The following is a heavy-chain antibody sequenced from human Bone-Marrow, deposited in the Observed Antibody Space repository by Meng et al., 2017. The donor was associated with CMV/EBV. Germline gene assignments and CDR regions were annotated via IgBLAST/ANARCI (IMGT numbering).Heavy chain of an antibody. Sequence: SETLSLTCSVSGDSTKNRNFYWGWVRQPPGKGLEWVGTVYYNGDTYYNPSLESRVTVSLDTSKNQFSLKLSSVTAADTALYYCARIVVTRSYYYYGMDVWGQGTTVTVSS. CDR2: VYYNGDT. J-gene: IGHJ6*02. V-gene: IGHV4-39*01. CDR3: ARIVVTRSYYYYGMDV. CDR1: GDSTKNRNFY. D-gene: IGHD1-1*01.